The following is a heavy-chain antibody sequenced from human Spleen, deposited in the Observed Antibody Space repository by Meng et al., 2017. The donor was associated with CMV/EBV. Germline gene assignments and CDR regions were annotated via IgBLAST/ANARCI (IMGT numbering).Heavy chain of an antibody. J-gene: IGHJ5*02. D-gene: IGHD3-10*01. CDR1: GGSISSYY. Sequence: SESLSLTCTASGGSISSYYWSWIRQPPGKGLEWIGYIYYSGSTNYNPSLKSRVPISVDTYKNQFSLKLSSVTAADTAVYYCARASHIWLTLVPEGPWGQGTLVTVSS. CDR2: IYYSGST. V-gene: IGHV4-59*01. CDR3: ARASHIWLTLVPEGP.